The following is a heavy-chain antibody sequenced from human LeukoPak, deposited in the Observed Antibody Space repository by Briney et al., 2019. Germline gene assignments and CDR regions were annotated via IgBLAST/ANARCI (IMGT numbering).Heavy chain of an antibody. Sequence: ASVKVSCKASGGTFSSYAISWVRQAPGQGLEWMGRIIPIFGTANYAQKFQGRVTITTDESTSTAYMELSSLRSEDTAVYYCASGLFYDFWSRFDYWGQGTLVTVS. V-gene: IGHV1-69*05. D-gene: IGHD3-3*01. CDR3: ASGLFYDFWSRFDY. CDR1: GGTFSSYA. J-gene: IGHJ4*02. CDR2: IIPIFGTA.